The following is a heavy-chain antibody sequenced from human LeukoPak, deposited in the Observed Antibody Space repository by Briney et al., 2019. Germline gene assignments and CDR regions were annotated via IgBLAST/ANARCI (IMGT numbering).Heavy chain of an antibody. CDR3: ARDSVNNWFDP. J-gene: IGHJ5*02. D-gene: IGHD6-19*01. Sequence: GGSLRLSCTASGFTFSSYWMNWVRQAPGKGLEWVANIKQDGSEKYYVDSVKGRFTISRDNAKKSLYLQMNSLRAEDTAVYYCARDSVNNWFDPWGQGTLVTVSS. CDR1: GFTFSSYW. V-gene: IGHV3-7*04. CDR2: IKQDGSEK.